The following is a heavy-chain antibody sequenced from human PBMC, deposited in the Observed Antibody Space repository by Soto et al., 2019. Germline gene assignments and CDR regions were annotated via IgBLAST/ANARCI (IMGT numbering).Heavy chain of an antibody. D-gene: IGHD2-15*01. CDR2: ISYDGSNK. Sequence: HPGGSLRLSCAASGFTFSSYGMHWVRQAPGKGLEWVAVISYDGSNKYYADSVKGRFTISRDNSKNTLYLQMNSLRAEDTAVYYCAKDKGDCSGGSCYPHWFDPWGQGTLVTVSS. J-gene: IGHJ5*02. CDR3: AKDKGDCSGGSCYPHWFDP. CDR1: GFTFSSYG. V-gene: IGHV3-30*18.